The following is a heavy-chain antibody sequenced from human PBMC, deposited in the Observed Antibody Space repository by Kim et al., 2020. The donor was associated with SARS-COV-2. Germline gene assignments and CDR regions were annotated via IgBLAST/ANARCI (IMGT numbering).Heavy chain of an antibody. J-gene: IGHJ6*02. CDR2: ISYDGSNK. Sequence: GGSLRLSCAASGFTFSSYGMHWVRQAPGKGLEWVAVISYDGSNKYYADSVKGRFTISRDNSKNTLYLQMNSLRAEDTAVYYCAKAGSPFSSSFSLYYYYGMDVWGQGTTVTVSS. CDR1: GFTFSSYG. D-gene: IGHD6-6*01. CDR3: AKAGSPFSSSFSLYYYYGMDV. V-gene: IGHV3-30*18.